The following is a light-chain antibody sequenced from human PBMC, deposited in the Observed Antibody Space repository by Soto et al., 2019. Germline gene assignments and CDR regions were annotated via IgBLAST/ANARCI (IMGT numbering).Light chain of an antibody. CDR1: QSVRSY. CDR2: DAS. J-gene: IGKJ1*01. Sequence: EILLTQSPSTLTLSPGERATLSCRASQSVRSYLAWYQQKPGQAPRLLIYDASNRATGIPARFSGSGSGTDFTLTISSLEPEDFAVYYCQQRSNWPWTFGQGTKVDIK. CDR3: QQRSNWPWT. V-gene: IGKV3-11*01.